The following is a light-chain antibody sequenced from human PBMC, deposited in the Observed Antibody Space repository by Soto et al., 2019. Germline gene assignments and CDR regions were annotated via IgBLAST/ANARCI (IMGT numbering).Light chain of an antibody. J-gene: IGKJ1*01. V-gene: IGKV3-15*01. CDR3: QQYNHWPRT. CDR2: GIS. Sequence: IVMTQSPATLSVSPVERATLSCRASQSVGSSLAWYQQKPGQAPRLLIYGISTRATGLPGRFSGSGFGTEFTLTISSLQSEDLAVYYCQQYNHWPRTFGQGTKVDIK. CDR1: QSVGSS.